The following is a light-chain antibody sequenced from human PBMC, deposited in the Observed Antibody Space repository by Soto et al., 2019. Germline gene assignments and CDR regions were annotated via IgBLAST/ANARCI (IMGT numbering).Light chain of an antibody. CDR1: QSVSSSY. V-gene: IGKV3-20*01. Sequence: EIVLTQSPGTLSLSPGERATLSCRASQSVSSSYLAWYQQKPGQAPRLLIYGASSRATGIPDRFSGSGSGTDFTLTISRLEPEDFAVYYCQQYGRSFMYTFGQGTKLEIK. CDR3: QQYGRSFMYT. J-gene: IGKJ2*01. CDR2: GAS.